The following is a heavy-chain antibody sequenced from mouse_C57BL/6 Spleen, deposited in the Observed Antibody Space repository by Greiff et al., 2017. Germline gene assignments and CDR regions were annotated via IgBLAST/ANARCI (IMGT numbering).Heavy chain of an antibody. V-gene: IGHV7-3*01. J-gene: IGHJ1*03. CDR3: ARSPLYWYFDV. CDR2: IRNKANGYTT. CDR1: GFTFTDYY. Sequence: DVMLVESGGGLVQPGGSLSLSCAASGFTFTDYYMSWVRQPPGKALEWLGFIRNKANGYTTEYSASVKGRFTISRDNSQSILYLQMNALRAEDSATYYCARSPLYWYFDVWGTGTTVTVSS. D-gene: IGHD6-1*01.